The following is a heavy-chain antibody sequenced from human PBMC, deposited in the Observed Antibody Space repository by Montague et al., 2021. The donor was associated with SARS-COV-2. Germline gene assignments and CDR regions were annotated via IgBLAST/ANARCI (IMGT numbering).Heavy chain of an antibody. J-gene: IGHJ4*02. CDR1: GDSISSGGYF. Sequence: SETLSLTCTVSGDSISSGGYFWGWIRQPPGKGLEWIVSIHIGGTSYSNPSLKSRVTISIASSKNQFSLNVTSVTAADTAVYFCARSRDWYLGNWGQGTLATVSS. V-gene: IGHV4-39*07. CDR2: IHIGGTS. CDR3: ARSRDWYLGN. D-gene: IGHD3-9*01.